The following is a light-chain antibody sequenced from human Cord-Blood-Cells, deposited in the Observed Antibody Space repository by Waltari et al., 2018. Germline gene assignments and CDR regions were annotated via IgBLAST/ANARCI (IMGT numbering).Light chain of an antibody. J-gene: IGKJ2*01. V-gene: IGKV1-39*01. CDR3: QQSYSTPYT. CDR1: QSISSY. CDR2: AAS. Sequence: QMNQSPSFLSAIVGRRVTLTCRASQSISSYLNWYQQKPGKAPKLLIYAASSLQSGVPSRFSGSGSGTDFTLTISSLQPEDFATYYCQQSYSTPYTFGQGTKLEIK.